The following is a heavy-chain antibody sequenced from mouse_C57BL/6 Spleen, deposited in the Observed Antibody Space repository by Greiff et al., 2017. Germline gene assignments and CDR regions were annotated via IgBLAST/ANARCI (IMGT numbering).Heavy chain of an antibody. D-gene: IGHD4-1*01. CDR2: IDPENGDT. Sequence: EVQGVESGAELVRPGASVKLSCTASGFNIKDDYMHWVKQRPEQGLEWIGWIDPENGDTEYASKFQGKATITADTSSNTAYLQLSSLTSEDTAVYYCTTALGRGYWGQGTTLTVSS. CDR3: TTALGRGY. CDR1: GFNIKDDY. J-gene: IGHJ2*01. V-gene: IGHV14-4*01.